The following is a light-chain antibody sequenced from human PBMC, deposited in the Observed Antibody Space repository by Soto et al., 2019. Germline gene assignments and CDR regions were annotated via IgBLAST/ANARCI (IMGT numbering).Light chain of an antibody. V-gene: IGLV2-8*01. CDR2: EVS. J-gene: IGLJ1*01. Sequence: SALTQPPSASGSPGQSVTISCSGTSSDVGGYNYVSWHQQHPGKAPKLMIYEVSKRPSGVPDRFSGSKSGNTASLIVSGLQAEDEADYYCSSYAGSNTFVFGTGTKVTVL. CDR1: SSDVGGYNY. CDR3: SSYAGSNTFV.